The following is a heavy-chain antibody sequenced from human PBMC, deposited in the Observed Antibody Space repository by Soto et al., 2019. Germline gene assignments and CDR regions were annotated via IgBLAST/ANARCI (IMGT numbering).Heavy chain of an antibody. CDR1: GFTFSSYA. V-gene: IGHV3-23*01. J-gene: IGHJ4*02. D-gene: IGHD2-21*01. CDR3: EKGFRGGEGYY. CDR2: ISGSGGST. Sequence: GGSLRLSCAASGFTFSSYAMSWVRQAPGKGLKWVSAISGSGGSTYYADSVKGRFTISRDNSKNTLYLQINSLRAEDTAVYYCEKGFRGGEGYYWGQGTLVTVSS.